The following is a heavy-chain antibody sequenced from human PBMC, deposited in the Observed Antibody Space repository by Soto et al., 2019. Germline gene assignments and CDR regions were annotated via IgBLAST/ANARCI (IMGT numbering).Heavy chain of an antibody. CDR3: ARDGRGSGWPYYYGMDV. CDR1: GGSISSGGYY. V-gene: IGHV4-31*03. D-gene: IGHD6-19*01. CDR2: IYYSGST. Sequence: SETLSLTCTVSGGSISSGGYYWSWIRQHPGKGLEWIGYIYYSGSTYYNPSLKSRVTISVDTSKNQFSLKLSSVTAAGTAVYYCARDGRGSGWPYYYGMDVWGQGTTVTVSS. J-gene: IGHJ6*02.